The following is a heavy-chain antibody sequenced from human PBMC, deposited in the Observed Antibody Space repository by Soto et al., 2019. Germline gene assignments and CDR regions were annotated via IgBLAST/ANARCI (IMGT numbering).Heavy chain of an antibody. CDR3: SRVDPGETSPFDH. CDR1: GYTFGTYG. CDR2: INPFDGSR. V-gene: IGHV1-18*01. D-gene: IGHD3-10*01. J-gene: IGHJ4*02. Sequence: ASVKVSCKASGYTFGTYGITWVRQAPGQGLEWMGWINPFDGSRMFAQSFQGRVTMTRDTSTSTVYMEVSSLRSEDTAVYYCSRVDPGETSPFDHWGQGTLVTVSS.